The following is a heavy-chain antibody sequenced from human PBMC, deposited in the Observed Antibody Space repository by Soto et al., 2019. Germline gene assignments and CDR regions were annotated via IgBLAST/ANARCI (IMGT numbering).Heavy chain of an antibody. Sequence: EVQLVESGGGRIQPGRSLRLSCTPSGFTFPDYGVSWFRQAPGKGLEWLGFIRSRPYGGTTEYAASVEGRFTISRDNSEGIAYLQMNSLKTEDTAVYYCAKKFDYGDYPFYFDYWGQGTLVTVSS. V-gene: IGHV3-49*03. CDR1: GFTFPDYG. D-gene: IGHD4-17*01. CDR3: AKKFDYGDYPFYFDY. J-gene: IGHJ4*02. CDR2: IRSRPYGGTT.